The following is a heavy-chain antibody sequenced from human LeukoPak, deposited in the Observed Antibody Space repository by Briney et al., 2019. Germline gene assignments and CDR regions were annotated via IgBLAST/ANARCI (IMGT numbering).Heavy chain of an antibody. CDR2: INHSGST. J-gene: IGHJ1*01. CDR3: ARGGDYGDXVYFQH. Sequence: PSETLSLTCAVYGGSFSGYYWSWIRQPPGKGLEWIGEINHSGSTNYNPSLKSRVTISVDTSKNQFSLKLSSVTAADTAVYYCARGGDYGDXVYFQHWGQGTLVTVSS. V-gene: IGHV4-34*01. CDR1: GGSFSGYY. D-gene: IGHD4-17*01.